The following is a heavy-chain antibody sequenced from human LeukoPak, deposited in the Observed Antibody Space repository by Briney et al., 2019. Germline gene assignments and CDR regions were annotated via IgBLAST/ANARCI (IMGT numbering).Heavy chain of an antibody. D-gene: IGHD1-14*01. J-gene: IGHJ3*02. Sequence: GGSLRLSCAASGFTFSRYSMNWVRQAPGRGLEWVAFLRYDGSKEYYLDSVKGRFTISRDNSQNTLYLQMNSLRAEDTAVYYCAKARTEVSDNAFDIWGQGTMVTVSS. V-gene: IGHV3-30*02. CDR2: LRYDGSKE. CDR3: AKARTEVSDNAFDI. CDR1: GFTFSRYS.